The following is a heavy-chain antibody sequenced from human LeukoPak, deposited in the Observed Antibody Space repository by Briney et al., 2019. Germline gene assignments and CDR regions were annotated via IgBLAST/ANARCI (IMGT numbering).Heavy chain of an antibody. CDR2: INSDGSGT. CDR3: ARAGAMVRGVISYYYYYMDV. D-gene: IGHD3-10*01. Sequence: GGSLRLSCAASGFTFSSYWMYWVRQAPGKGLVWVSRINSDGSGTSYADSVKGRFTISRDNAKNTLYLQMTSLRAEDTAVYYCARAGAMVRGVISYYYYYMDVWGKGTTVT. V-gene: IGHV3-74*01. CDR1: GFTFSSYW. J-gene: IGHJ6*03.